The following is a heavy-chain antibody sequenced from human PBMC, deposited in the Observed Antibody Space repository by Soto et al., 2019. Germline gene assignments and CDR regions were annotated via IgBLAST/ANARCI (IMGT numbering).Heavy chain of an antibody. CDR2: ISYDGSNK. Sequence: QVQLVESGGGVVQPGRSLRLSCAASGFTFSSYGMHWVRQAPGKGLEWVAVISYDGSNKYYADSVKGRFTISRDNSKNTLYLQMNSLRAEDTAVYYCAKDYSGWYRYYGMDVWGQGTTVTVSS. D-gene: IGHD6-19*01. V-gene: IGHV3-30*18. CDR3: AKDYSGWYRYYGMDV. J-gene: IGHJ6*02. CDR1: GFTFSSYG.